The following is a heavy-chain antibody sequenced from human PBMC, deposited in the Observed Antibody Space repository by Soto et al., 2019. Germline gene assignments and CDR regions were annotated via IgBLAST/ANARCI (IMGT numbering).Heavy chain of an antibody. CDR3: AGGHHYYSTGYGVDAFKI. CDR1: GFTVSSNY. J-gene: IGHJ3*02. V-gene: IGHV3-53*01. CDR2: IYSIGGST. Sequence: LRLSCAASGFTVSSNYLSWVRQAPGKGLEWVSVIYSIGGSTDYADSVKGRFTISRDNSRNTVYLQMNSLRAEDTALYYCAGGHHYYSTGYGVDAFKIWGQRTMVTVS. D-gene: IGHD3-22*01.